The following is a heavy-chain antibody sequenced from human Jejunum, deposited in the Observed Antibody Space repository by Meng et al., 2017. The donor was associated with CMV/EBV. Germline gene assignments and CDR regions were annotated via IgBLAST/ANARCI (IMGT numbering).Heavy chain of an antibody. J-gene: IGHJ4*02. D-gene: IGHD5-18*01. CDR2: INCGGDNT. V-gene: IGHV3-20*03. CDR3: ARGMGYSYGNYFDY. Sequence: GVFFDDDGMNWGSQAPGKGLEWVAGINCGGDNTAYADSVKGRFTISRDNAKNSLYLQMNSLRAEDTALYFCARGMGYSYGNYFDYWGRGARVTVSS. CDR1: GVFFDDDG.